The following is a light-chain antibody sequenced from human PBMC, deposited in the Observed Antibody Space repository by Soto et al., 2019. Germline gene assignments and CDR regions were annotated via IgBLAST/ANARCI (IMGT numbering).Light chain of an antibody. CDR3: SSWDDSLGVV. Sequence: QSVLTQPPSASGTPGQRVTISCSGTSSNIGGNYVYWYQHLPGTAPKFLIYRDDQRTSVVPDRFSASKSGTSASLAITGLRSEDEADYYCSSWDDSLGVVFGGGTKVTVL. J-gene: IGLJ2*01. CDR1: SSNIGGNY. V-gene: IGLV1-47*01. CDR2: RDD.